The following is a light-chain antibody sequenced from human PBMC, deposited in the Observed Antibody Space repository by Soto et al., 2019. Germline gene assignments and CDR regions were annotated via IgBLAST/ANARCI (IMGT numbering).Light chain of an antibody. J-gene: IGKJ2*01. CDR3: QQRRNWPPYT. V-gene: IGKV3-11*01. CDR2: DAS. Sequence: EIVLTQSPATLSLSPGERATLSCRASQSVSSYLAWYQQKPGQAPRLLIYDASNRATGIPARFSGSGSGTDFTHTISSLEPEDFAVYYCQQRRNWPPYTFGQGTKLEIK. CDR1: QSVSSY.